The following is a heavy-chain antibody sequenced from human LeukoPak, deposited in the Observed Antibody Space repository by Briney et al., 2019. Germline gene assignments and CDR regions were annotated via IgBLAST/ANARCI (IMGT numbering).Heavy chain of an antibody. Sequence: PGGSLRLSCAASGFTFSSYAMSWVRQAPGKGLEWVSAISGSGGSTYYADSVKGRFTISRDNSKNTLYLQMNSLRAEDTAVYYCAKTPSITMIVVLVKGYHYFDHWGQGTLVTVSS. D-gene: IGHD3-22*01. V-gene: IGHV3-23*01. CDR3: AKTPSITMIVVLVKGYHYFDH. CDR1: GFTFSSYA. CDR2: ISGSGGST. J-gene: IGHJ4*02.